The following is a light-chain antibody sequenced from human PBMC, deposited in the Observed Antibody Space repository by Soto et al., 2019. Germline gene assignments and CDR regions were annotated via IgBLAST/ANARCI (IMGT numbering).Light chain of an antibody. CDR1: QSVSSY. CDR2: DAS. Sequence: EIVLTQYPATRSLSPGERATLSWGASQSVSSYLAWYQQKPGQAPRLLIYDASNRATGIPARFSGSGSGTDFTITINSLEQEDFAVYDCQHRSNWPLTFGGGTKVDIK. V-gene: IGKV3-11*01. J-gene: IGKJ4*01. CDR3: QHRSNWPLT.